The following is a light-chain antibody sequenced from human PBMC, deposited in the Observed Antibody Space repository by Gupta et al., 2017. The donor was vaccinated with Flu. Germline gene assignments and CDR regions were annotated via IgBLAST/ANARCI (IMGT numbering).Light chain of an antibody. CDR2: GEN. J-gene: IGLJ1*01. V-gene: IGLV3-19*01. Sequence: SSELTQDPAVAVALGQTVRIACRGDSLRSYYASWYQQKPGQAPALVIYGENKRPSGIPDRFSGSTSGNTASLTITGAQAEDEADYYCSSRESTNSVLYVFGTGTEVTVL. CDR1: SLRSYY. CDR3: SSRESTNSVLYV.